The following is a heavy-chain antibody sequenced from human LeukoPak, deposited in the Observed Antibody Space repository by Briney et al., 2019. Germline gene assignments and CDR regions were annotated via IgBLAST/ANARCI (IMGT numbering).Heavy chain of an antibody. Sequence: GGSLRLSCAASGFTFSSYAMSCVRQDPGKGLEWFSAISGSGGSTYYADSVKGRFTISRDNSKNTLYLQMNSLRAEDTAVYYCAKSQDRSYYLDRGNWFDPWGQGTLVTVSS. V-gene: IGHV3-23*01. CDR2: ISGSGGST. J-gene: IGHJ5*02. D-gene: IGHD3-10*01. CDR3: AKSQDRSYYLDRGNWFDP. CDR1: GFTFSSYA.